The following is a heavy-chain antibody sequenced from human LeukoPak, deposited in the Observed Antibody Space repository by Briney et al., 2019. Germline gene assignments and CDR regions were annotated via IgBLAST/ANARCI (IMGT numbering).Heavy chain of an antibody. V-gene: IGHV3-23*01. CDR2: ISGSGGST. CDR3: AKDPGYSFPPYYFDY. Sequence: GGSLRLSCAASGFTFSSYAMSWVRQAPGKGLEWVSAISGSGGSTYYADSVKGRFTISRDNSMNTLYLQMNSLRAEDTAVYYCAKDPGYSFPPYYFDYWGQGTLVTVSS. J-gene: IGHJ4*02. D-gene: IGHD5-18*01. CDR1: GFTFSSYA.